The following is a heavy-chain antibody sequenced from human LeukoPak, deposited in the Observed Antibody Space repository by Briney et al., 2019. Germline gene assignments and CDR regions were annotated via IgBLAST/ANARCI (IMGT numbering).Heavy chain of an antibody. CDR1: GYTFTSYG. Sequence: ASVKVSCQASGYTFTSYGISWVRQAAGQGREWVGWISAYNGNTNYAQKLQGRVTMTTDTSTSTAYMELRSLRSDDTAVYYCARGPIPVPHPIDYWGQGTLVTVSS. D-gene: IGHD2-21*01. V-gene: IGHV1-18*01. CDR2: ISAYNGNT. J-gene: IGHJ4*02. CDR3: ARGPIPVPHPIDY.